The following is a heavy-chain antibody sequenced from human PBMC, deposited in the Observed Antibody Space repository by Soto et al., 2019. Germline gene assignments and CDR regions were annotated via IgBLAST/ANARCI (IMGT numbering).Heavy chain of an antibody. V-gene: IGHV4-39*01. CDR1: GGSISSSSYY. CDR2: IHYSGST. CDR3: ARLGSTYYYYYYGMDV. Sequence: SETLSLTCTVSGGSISSSSYYWGWIRQPPGKGLEWIGSIHYSGSTYYNPSLKSRVTISVDTSKNQFSLKLSSVTAADTAVYYCARLGSTYYYYYYGMDVWGQGTTVTVSS. J-gene: IGHJ6*02. D-gene: IGHD3-10*01.